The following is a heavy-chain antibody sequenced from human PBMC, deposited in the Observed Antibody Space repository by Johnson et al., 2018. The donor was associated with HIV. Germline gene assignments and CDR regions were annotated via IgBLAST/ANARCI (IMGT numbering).Heavy chain of an antibody. Sequence: QVQLVESGGGLVKPGGSLRLSCAASGFTFSDYYMGWIRQAPGKGLEWISYISITGNTIYYADSVKGRFTISRDNAKNSLSLQMNRLRAEDAAVYYYAREGLYSGSLGAFDIWGQGTAVTVSS. V-gene: IGHV3-11*04. CDR1: GFTFSDYY. CDR2: ISITGNTI. CDR3: AREGLYSGSLGAFDI. D-gene: IGHD1-26*01. J-gene: IGHJ3*02.